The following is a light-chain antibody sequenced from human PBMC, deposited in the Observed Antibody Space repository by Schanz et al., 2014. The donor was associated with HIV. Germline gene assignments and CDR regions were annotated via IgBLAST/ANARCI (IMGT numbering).Light chain of an antibody. V-gene: IGKV3-15*01. CDR2: DAF. J-gene: IGKJ1*01. Sequence: EIVLTQSPGTLSLSPGERATLSCRASQSVGSNNLAWYQQKPGQAPRLLIYDAFTRATGIPARFSGSGSGTEFTLTVSSLQSEDFATYYCQQYRSYSWTFGQGTKVEMK. CDR3: QQYRSYSWT. CDR1: QSVGSN.